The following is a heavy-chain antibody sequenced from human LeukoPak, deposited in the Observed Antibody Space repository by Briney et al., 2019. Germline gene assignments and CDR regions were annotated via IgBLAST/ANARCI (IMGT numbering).Heavy chain of an antibody. V-gene: IGHV1-69*04. CDR2: IIPILGIA. D-gene: IGHD2-2*01. CDR1: GGTFSSYA. J-gene: IGHJ3*02. CDR3: ARECSSTSCQTTPDPFDI. Sequence: GSSVKVSCKASGGTFSSYAISWVRQAPGQGLEWMARIIPILGIANYAQKFQGRVTITTDESTSTAYMELSSLRSEDTAVYYCARECSSTSCQTTPDPFDIWGQGTMVTVSS.